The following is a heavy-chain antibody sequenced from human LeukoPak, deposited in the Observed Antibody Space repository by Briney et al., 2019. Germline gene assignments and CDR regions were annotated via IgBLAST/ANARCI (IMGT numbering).Heavy chain of an antibody. CDR3: AKALIAVAGTPGDY. CDR2: ISGSGGST. V-gene: IGHV3-23*01. Sequence: PGGSLRLSCAASGFTFSSYAMSWVRQAPGKGPEWVSAISGSGGSTYYADSVKGRFTISRDNSKNTLYLQMNSLRAEDTAVYYCAKALIAVAGTPGDYWGQGTLVTVSS. CDR1: GFTFSSYA. D-gene: IGHD6-19*01. J-gene: IGHJ4*02.